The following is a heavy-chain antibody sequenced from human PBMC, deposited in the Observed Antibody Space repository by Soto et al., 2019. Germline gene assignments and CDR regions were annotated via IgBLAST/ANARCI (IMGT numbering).Heavy chain of an antibody. Sequence: GGSLRLSCAASGFTFSSYSMNWVRQAPGKGLEWVSSISSSSSYIYYADSVKGRFTISRENAKNSLYLQMNSLRAEDTAVYYCARDLAVTTSYYYYYGMDVWGQGTTVTVSS. CDR3: ARDLAVTTSYYYYYGMDV. D-gene: IGHD4-4*01. CDR1: GFTFSSYS. V-gene: IGHV3-21*01. J-gene: IGHJ6*02. CDR2: ISSSSSYI.